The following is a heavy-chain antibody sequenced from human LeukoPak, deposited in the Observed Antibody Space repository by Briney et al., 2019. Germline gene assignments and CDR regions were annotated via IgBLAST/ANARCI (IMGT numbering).Heavy chain of an antibody. V-gene: IGHV3-7*01. Sequence: GGSLRLSCAASGFTFSNYWMSWVRQARGKGLEWVANIKTDGSEKSYVDSVKGRFTISRDNAKNSLFLQMNSLRAEDTAIYFCARDWDGSGWSFDYWGQGTLVTVSS. J-gene: IGHJ4*02. CDR1: GFTFSNYW. CDR2: IKTDGSEK. CDR3: ARDWDGSGWSFDY. D-gene: IGHD6-19*01.